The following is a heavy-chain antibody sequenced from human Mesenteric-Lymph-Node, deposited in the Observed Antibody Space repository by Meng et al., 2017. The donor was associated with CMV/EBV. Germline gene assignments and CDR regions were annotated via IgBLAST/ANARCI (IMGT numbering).Heavy chain of an antibody. CDR3: ARDCGSYCSSDV. V-gene: IGHV1-18*01. CDR1: GYSFTTNG. J-gene: IGHJ3*01. D-gene: IGHD3-16*01. Sequence: ASVKVSCKASGYSFTTNGISWVRQAPGQGLEWMAWISAYDGDTHFAQKFQGRVTMITDTSTTTAYMELGSLTSDDTAIYYCARDCGSYCSSDVWGQGTLVTVSS. CDR2: ISAYDGDT.